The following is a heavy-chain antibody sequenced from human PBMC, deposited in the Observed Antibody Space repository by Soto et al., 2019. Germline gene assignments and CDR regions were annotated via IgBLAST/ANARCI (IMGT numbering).Heavy chain of an antibody. CDR1: GFTFSGSW. CDR2: INGEGSGT. D-gene: IGHD3-10*01. CDR3: ARRIFGSGRDNDY. V-gene: IGHV3-74*01. Sequence: EVQLVESGGGLVQPGGSLRLSCAASGFTFSGSWMHWVRQAPGKGLMWVSGINGEGSGTSYADFVKGRFTISRDNAKNTLFLKMNGLSAEDTAVYYSARRIFGSGRDNDYWGQGTLVTVSS. J-gene: IGHJ4*02.